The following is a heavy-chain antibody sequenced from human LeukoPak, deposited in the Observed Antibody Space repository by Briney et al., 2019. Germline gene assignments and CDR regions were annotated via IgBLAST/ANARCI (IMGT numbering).Heavy chain of an antibody. CDR3: ESVQGATVTTNDDY. CDR2: INPNSGGT. J-gene: IGHJ4*02. Sequence: ASVKVSCKASGYTFTGYYMHWVRQAPGQGLEWMGWINPNSGGTNYAQKFQGRVTMTRDTSISTAYMELSRLRSDDTAVYYCESVQGATVTTNDDYWGQGTLVTVSS. D-gene: IGHD4-17*01. V-gene: IGHV1-2*02. CDR1: GYTFTGYY.